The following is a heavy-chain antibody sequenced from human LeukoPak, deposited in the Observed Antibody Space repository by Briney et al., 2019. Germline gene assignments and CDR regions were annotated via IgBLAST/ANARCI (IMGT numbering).Heavy chain of an antibody. CDR3: ARRSGYPGLDY. D-gene: IGHD5-12*01. V-gene: IGHV4-34*01. J-gene: IGHJ4*02. CDR2: INHSGST. Sequence: SGTLSLTCAVYGGSFSGYYWSWIRQPPGKGLEWIGEINHSGSTNYNPSLKSRVTISVDTSKNQFSLKLSSVTAADTAVYYCARRSGYPGLDYWGQGTLVTVSS. CDR1: GGSFSGYY.